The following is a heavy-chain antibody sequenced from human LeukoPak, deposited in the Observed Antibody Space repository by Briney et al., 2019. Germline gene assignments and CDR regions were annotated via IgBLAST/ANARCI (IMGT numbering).Heavy chain of an antibody. CDR3: AKMTTGWQFDY. J-gene: IGHJ4*02. V-gene: IGHV3-23*01. CDR1: GFAFSSYA. CDR2: FSGGGSTK. Sequence: GGSLGLSCAASGFAFSSYAMTWVRRAPGKGLEWVSTFSGGGSTKYYADSVKGRFTISRDNSNLYLQMNRLGADDTAVYYCAKMTTGWQFDYWGQGTLVTVSS. D-gene: IGHD6-19*01.